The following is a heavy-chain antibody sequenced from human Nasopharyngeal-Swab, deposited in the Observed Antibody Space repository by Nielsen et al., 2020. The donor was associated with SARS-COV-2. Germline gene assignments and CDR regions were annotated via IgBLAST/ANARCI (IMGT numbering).Heavy chain of an antibody. CDR3: ARDLSPYGDYGGWFDP. CDR2: ISYDGSNK. J-gene: IGHJ5*02. Sequence: GESLKISCAASGFTFSSYAMHWVRQAPGKGLEWVAVISYDGSNKYYADSVKGRFTISRDNSKNTLYLQMNSLRAEDTAVYYCARDLSPYGDYGGWFDPWGQGTLVTVSS. V-gene: IGHV3-30*04. D-gene: IGHD4-17*01. CDR1: GFTFSSYA.